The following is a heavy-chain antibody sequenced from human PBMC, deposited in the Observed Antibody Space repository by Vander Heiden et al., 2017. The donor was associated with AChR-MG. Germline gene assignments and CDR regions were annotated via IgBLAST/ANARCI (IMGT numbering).Heavy chain of an antibody. D-gene: IGHD6-6*01. CDR1: GGSISSYY. CDR3: ARDKGEQLWGLKNRDHYFDY. V-gene: IGHV4-59*01. J-gene: IGHJ4*02. Sequence: QVQLQESGPGLVKPSETLSLTCTVSGGSISSYYWSWIRQPPGKGLEWIGYIYYSGSTNYNPSLKSRVTISVDTSKNQFSLKLSSVTAADTAVYYCARDKGEQLWGLKNRDHYFDYWGQGTLVTVSS. CDR2: IYYSGST.